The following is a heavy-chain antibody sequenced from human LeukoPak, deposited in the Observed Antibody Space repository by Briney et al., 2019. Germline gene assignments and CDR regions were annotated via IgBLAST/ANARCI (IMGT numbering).Heavy chain of an antibody. Sequence: GGSLRLSRAASGSTFSSYDMTWVRQAPGRGLEWVSSIRPSGDNTYYGDSVKGRFTISRDNSKNTVYLQMNNMRVDDTAVYYCARVAGWYWFDPWGQGTLVTVSS. CDR3: ARVAGWYWFDP. V-gene: IGHV3-23*01. J-gene: IGHJ5*02. CDR1: GSTFSSYD. CDR2: IRPSGDNT. D-gene: IGHD6-19*01.